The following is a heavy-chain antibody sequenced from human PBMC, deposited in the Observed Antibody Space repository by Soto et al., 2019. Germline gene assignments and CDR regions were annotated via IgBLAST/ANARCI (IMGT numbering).Heavy chain of an antibody. D-gene: IGHD5-18*01. CDR2: IIPIFGTA. Sequence: SVKVSCKASGGTFSSYAISWVRQAPGQGLEWMGGIIPIFGTANYAQKFQGRVTITADESTSTAYMELSSLRSEDTAVYYCARDGRGYSFGYDQNFDYWGQGTLVTVSS. CDR1: GGTFSSYA. J-gene: IGHJ4*02. CDR3: ARDGRGYSFGYDQNFDY. V-gene: IGHV1-69*13.